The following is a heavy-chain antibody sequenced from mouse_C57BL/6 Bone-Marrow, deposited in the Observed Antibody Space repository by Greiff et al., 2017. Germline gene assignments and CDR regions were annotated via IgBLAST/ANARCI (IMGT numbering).Heavy chain of an antibody. Sequence: QVQLQQPGAELVKPGASVKVSCKASGYTFTSYWMHWVKQRPGQGLEWIGRIHPSDSDTNYNQKFKGKATLTVDKSSSTAYMQLSSLTSEDSAVYYCAKGCYYYGSSPFAYGGQGALVPSSA. V-gene: IGHV1-74*01. D-gene: IGHD1-1*01. CDR3: AKGCYYYGSSPFAY. CDR1: GYTFTSYW. CDR2: IHPSDSDT. J-gene: IGHJ3*01.